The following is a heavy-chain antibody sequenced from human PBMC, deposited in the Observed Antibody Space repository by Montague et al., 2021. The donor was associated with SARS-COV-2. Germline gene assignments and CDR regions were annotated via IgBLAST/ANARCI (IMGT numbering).Heavy chain of an antibody. CDR3: ARFGSGTLEFDL. J-gene: IGHJ4*02. D-gene: IGHD1-26*01. V-gene: IGHV4-61*02. CDR1: GASISTGIYN. CDR2: IRTTGHT. Sequence: TLSLTCTVSGASISTGIYNWSWIRQPAGKGLEWIGRIRTTGHTDYNSSLESRVFMSVDTSTNQFSLSLTSVTAADTAVYFCARFGSGTLEFDLWGQGTLVTVSS.